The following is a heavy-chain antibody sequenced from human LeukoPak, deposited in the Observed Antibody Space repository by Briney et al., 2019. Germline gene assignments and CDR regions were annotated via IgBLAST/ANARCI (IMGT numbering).Heavy chain of an antibody. D-gene: IGHD2-2*01. CDR3: ARDQSSPYQLLGTSFGMDV. Sequence: GGSLRLSCAASGFTFSSYGMHWVRQAPGKGLEWVAVIWYDGSNKYYADSVKGRFTISRDNSKNTLYLQMNSLRAEDTAVYYCARDQSSPYQLLGTSFGMDVWGQGTTVTVSS. CDR2: IWYDGSNK. J-gene: IGHJ6*02. V-gene: IGHV3-33*01. CDR1: GFTFSSYG.